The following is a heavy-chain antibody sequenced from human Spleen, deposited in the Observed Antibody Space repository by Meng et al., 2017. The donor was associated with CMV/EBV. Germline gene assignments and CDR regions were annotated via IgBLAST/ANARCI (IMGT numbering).Heavy chain of an antibody. V-gene: IGHV4-39*01. CDR3: ARGREIVVVPAAAGSRTYYGMDV. CDR2: MYHSGTT. CDR1: GGSISSSGYY. Sequence: SETLSLTCSVSGGSISSSGYYWGGIRQPPGKGLEWIGSMYHSGTTYYNPSLKGRVTISVDTCKHQFSLKLSSVTAADTAVYFCARGREIVVVPAAAGSRTYYGMDVWGQGTTVTVSS. J-gene: IGHJ6*02. D-gene: IGHD2-2*01.